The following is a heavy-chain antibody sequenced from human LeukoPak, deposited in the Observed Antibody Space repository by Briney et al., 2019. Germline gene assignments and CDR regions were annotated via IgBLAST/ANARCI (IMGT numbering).Heavy chain of an antibody. D-gene: IGHD3-22*01. CDR3: AATYYYDSSGYPFDY. CDR1: GGSISSYY. Sequence: SETLSLTCTVSGGSISSYYWSSIRQPPGKGLEWIGYIYYSGSTNYNPSLKSRVTISVDTSKNQFSLKLSSVTAADTAVYYCAATYYYDSSGYPFDYWGQGTLVTVSS. V-gene: IGHV4-59*01. J-gene: IGHJ4*02. CDR2: IYYSGST.